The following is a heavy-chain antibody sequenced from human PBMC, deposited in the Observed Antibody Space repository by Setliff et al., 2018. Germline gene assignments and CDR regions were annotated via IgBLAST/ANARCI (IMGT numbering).Heavy chain of an antibody. Sequence: GASVKVSCKASGYTFTSYGISWVRQAPGQGLEWMGWISAYNGNTNYAQKLQGRVTMTTDTSTSTAYMELRSLRSDDTAVYYCARDSLTTLRRRSFDIWGQGTMVTVS. CDR1: GYTFTSYG. CDR3: ARDSLTTLRRRSFDI. D-gene: IGHD1-1*01. V-gene: IGHV1-18*01. J-gene: IGHJ3*02. CDR2: ISAYNGNT.